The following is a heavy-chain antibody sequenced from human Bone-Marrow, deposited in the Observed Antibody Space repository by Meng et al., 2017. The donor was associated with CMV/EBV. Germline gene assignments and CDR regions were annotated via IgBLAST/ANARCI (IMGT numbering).Heavy chain of an antibody. D-gene: IGHD4-17*01. Sequence: ESLKISCTVSGGSISSSSYYWGWIRQPPGKGLEWIGSIYYSGSTYYNPSLKSRVTISVDTSKNQFSLKLSSVTAADTAVYYCAREATVSLAYYFDYWGQGTLVTVSS. J-gene: IGHJ4*02. V-gene: IGHV4-39*07. CDR3: AREATVSLAYYFDY. CDR2: IYYSGST. CDR1: GGSISSSSYY.